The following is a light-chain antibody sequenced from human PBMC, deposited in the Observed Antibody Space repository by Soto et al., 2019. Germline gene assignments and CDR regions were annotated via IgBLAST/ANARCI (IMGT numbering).Light chain of an antibody. CDR1: QTLSINS. V-gene: IGKV3-20*01. CDR2: AAS. Sequence: EIVLTQSPDTLSLSPGERATLFCRASQTLSINSLAWYQQKPGQAPRLLIYAASTRDTGIPDRFNGSGSGTDVALTINRLEPEDFAVYYCQQYDGAPLTFVPGTKVDVK. J-gene: IGKJ3*01. CDR3: QQYDGAPLT.